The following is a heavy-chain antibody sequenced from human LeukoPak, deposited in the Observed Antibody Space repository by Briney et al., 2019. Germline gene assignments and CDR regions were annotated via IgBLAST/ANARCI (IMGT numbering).Heavy chain of an antibody. D-gene: IGHD3-9*01. Sequence: AGTLSLTCTVSGDSITMITYYWSWIRQSPGKGLEWIGSINYSGSTYYNPSLKTRLTISVDASKNQFSLELSSLTAADTAVYYCAKNDRARTADYWGQGTLVAVSS. J-gene: IGHJ4*02. CDR3: AKNDRARTADY. CDR2: INYSGST. V-gene: IGHV4-39*01. CDR1: GDSITMITYY.